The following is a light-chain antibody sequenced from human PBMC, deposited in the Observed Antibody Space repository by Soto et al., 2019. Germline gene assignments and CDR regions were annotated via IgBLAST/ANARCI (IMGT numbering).Light chain of an antibody. Sequence: EVVLTQSPATLSLSPGERATLSCRASQSVTTYLAWYQQKPGQAPRLLIYDASSRATGIPDRFSGGGSGTDFTLTISRVEPEDFAVYYCQQYGSSSQATFGGGTKVDIK. CDR3: QQYGSSSQAT. V-gene: IGKV3-20*01. J-gene: IGKJ4*01. CDR2: DAS. CDR1: QSVTTY.